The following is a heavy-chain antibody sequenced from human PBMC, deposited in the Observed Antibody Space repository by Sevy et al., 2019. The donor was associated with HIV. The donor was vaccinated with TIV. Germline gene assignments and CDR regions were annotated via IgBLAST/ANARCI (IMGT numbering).Heavy chain of an antibody. V-gene: IGHV3-7*01. Sequence: GGSLRLSCAASGFTFSVYWMSWVRQAPGKGLEWVATMKEDGSDKDYVDSVKGRFTISRDNAKNSLYLQMNSLRAEDTVGYYGGGEGLGGYSYSLDCWGQGTLVTVSS. CDR2: MKEDGSDK. CDR1: GFTFSVYW. CDR3: GGEGLGGYSYSLDC. J-gene: IGHJ4*02. D-gene: IGHD5-18*01.